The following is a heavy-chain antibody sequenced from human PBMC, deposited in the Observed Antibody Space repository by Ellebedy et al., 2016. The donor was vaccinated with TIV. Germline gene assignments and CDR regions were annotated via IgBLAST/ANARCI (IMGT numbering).Heavy chain of an antibody. D-gene: IGHD1-26*01. Sequence: GESLKISXAASGFTFSDYYMSWIRQAPGKGLDWVSYISGSGDIIYYADSVKGRFTISRDNAKNSLFLQMNSLRAEDTALYYCARARQPGLGATLVWGRGTLVTVSS. CDR2: ISGSGDII. J-gene: IGHJ4*02. CDR3: ARARQPGLGATLV. V-gene: IGHV3-11*01. CDR1: GFTFSDYY.